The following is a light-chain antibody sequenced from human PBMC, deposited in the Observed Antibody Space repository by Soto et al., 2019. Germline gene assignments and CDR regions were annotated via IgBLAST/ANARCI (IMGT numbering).Light chain of an antibody. CDR1: QRISSW. V-gene: IGKV1-5*03. CDR2: TAS. Sequence: DIQMTQSPSTLSASVGDRVTITCRASQRISSWLAWYQQKPGKAPKFLMYTASTLESGVPSRFSGSGSGTEFTLTISSLQPDDFGTYYCQQYNSYPLTFGGGTKVEIK. J-gene: IGKJ4*01. CDR3: QQYNSYPLT.